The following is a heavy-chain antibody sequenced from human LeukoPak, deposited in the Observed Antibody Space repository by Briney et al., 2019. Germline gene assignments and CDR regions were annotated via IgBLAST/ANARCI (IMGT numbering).Heavy chain of an antibody. J-gene: IGHJ4*02. CDR2: ISGSGGTT. Sequence: PGGSLRLSCAASGFIFSRYAMGWVRQPPGKGLEWVSTISGSGGTTYYADSVKGRFTISRDSSKNTLHLQMNSLRAEDTAVYYCAILTNYYDSGRYYSLPNFFDYWGQGTLVTVSS. CDR3: AILTNYYDSGRYYSLPNFFDY. V-gene: IGHV3-23*01. D-gene: IGHD3-22*01. CDR1: GFIFSRYA.